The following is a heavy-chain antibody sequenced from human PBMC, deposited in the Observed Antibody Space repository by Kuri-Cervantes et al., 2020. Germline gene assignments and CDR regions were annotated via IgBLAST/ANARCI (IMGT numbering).Heavy chain of an antibody. CDR3: ASSSWYHRGRFDY. CDR2: IYYSGNT. Sequence: SETLSLTCTVSGGSIISDEYYWNWIRQPPGKGLEWIGHIYYSGNTYYNPSLESRLTMSVDTSTNQFSLRLSSVTAADTAVYYCASSSWYHRGRFDYWGQGTLVTVSS. CDR1: GGSIISDEYY. D-gene: IGHD6-13*01. J-gene: IGHJ4*02. V-gene: IGHV4-30-4*08.